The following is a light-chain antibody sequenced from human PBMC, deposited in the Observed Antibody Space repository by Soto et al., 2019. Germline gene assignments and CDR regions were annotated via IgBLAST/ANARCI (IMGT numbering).Light chain of an antibody. CDR1: SSDVGGYHY. V-gene: IGLV2-14*01. J-gene: IGLJ1*01. CDR2: EVI. Sequence: HSVLTQPASVSGSPGQSITISCTGTSSDVGGYHYVSWYQQHPGKAPKLMIYEVINRPSGVSNRFSASKSGNTASLTISGLQAEDEADYYCSSYTSTSTYVFGTGTKVTLL. CDR3: SSYTSTSTYV.